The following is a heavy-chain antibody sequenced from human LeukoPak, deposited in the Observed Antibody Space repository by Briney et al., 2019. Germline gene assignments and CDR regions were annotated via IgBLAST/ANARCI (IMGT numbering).Heavy chain of an antibody. CDR3: ARSSSSWLREIDY. CDR1: GGSISSYY. J-gene: IGHJ4*02. CDR2: IYYSGST. Sequence: SETLSLTCTVSGGSISSYYWSWIRQPPGKGLEWIGYIYYSGSTNYNPSLKSRVTISVDTSKNQFSLKLSSVTAADTAVYYCARSSSSWLREIDYWGQGTLVTVSS. D-gene: IGHD6-13*01. V-gene: IGHV4-59*01.